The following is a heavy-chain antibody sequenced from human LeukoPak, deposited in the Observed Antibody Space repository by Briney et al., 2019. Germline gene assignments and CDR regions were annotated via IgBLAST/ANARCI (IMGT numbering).Heavy chain of an antibody. V-gene: IGHV3-66*01. Sequence: GGSLRLSCAASGLTVSSSYMSWVRQAPGKGLEWVSIIYSGGSTYYADSVKGRFTISRDNAKNSLYLQMNSLRAEDTALYYCARERLLWGVSYYYMDVWGKGTTVTVSS. J-gene: IGHJ6*03. CDR1: GLTVSSSY. D-gene: IGHD3-10*01. CDR2: IYSGGST. CDR3: ARERLLWGVSYYYMDV.